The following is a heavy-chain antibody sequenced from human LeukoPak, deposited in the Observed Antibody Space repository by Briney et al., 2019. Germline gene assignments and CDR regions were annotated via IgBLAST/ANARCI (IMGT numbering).Heavy chain of an antibody. Sequence: PSETLSLTCAVSGGSFSGYYWSWIRQPPGKGQEWIGEINHSGSTNYNPSLKSRVTISVDTSKNQFSLKLSSVTPADTAVYYCVRQFSSSWFDYWGQGTLVTVSS. CDR2: INHSGST. CDR1: GGSFSGYY. D-gene: IGHD6-13*01. J-gene: IGHJ4*02. CDR3: VRQFSSSWFDY. V-gene: IGHV4-34*01.